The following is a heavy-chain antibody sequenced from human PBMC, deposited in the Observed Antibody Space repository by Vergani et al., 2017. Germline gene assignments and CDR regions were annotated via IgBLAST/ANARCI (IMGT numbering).Heavy chain of an antibody. CDR2: IHTSGSP. J-gene: IGHJ4*02. V-gene: IGHV4-61*02. D-gene: IGHD2-15*01. CDR3: ARGSCLGGSCYKPLFDY. CDR1: GGSINSHNYY. Sequence: QVQLQESGPGLVKPSQTLSLTCTVSGGSINSHNYYWSWIRQPAGKGLEWIGRIHTSGSPNYNPSLKSRVTMSEDTSKDQFSLNLTSGTAADTAVYFCARGSCLGGSCYKPLFDYWGQGILVTVSS.